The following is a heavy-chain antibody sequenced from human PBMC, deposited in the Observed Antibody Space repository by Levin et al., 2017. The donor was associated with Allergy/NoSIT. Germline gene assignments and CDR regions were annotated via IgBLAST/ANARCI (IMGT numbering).Heavy chain of an antibody. CDR1: GFTVSSNY. J-gene: IGHJ6*02. CDR3: ARGPLRFLEGDYYYGMDV. Sequence: GESLKISCAASGFTVSSNYMSWVRQAPGKGLEWVSVISSGGSTYYADSVKGRFTISRDNSKNTLYHQMNSLRAEDTAVYYCARGPLRFLEGDYYYGMDVWGQGTTVTVSS. D-gene: IGHD3-3*01. V-gene: IGHV3-53*01. CDR2: ISSGGST.